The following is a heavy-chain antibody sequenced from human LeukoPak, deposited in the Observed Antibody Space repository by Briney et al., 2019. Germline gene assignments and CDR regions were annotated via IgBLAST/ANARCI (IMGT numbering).Heavy chain of an antibody. D-gene: IGHD2-2*01. Sequence: GGSLRLSCAASGFTFSSYAMSWVRQAPGKGLEWVSAISGSGGSTYYADSVKGRFTISRDNAKNSLYLQMNSLRAEDTAVYYCARDRPKEPAAATQRGYWGQGTLVTVSS. V-gene: IGHV3-23*01. J-gene: IGHJ4*02. CDR1: GFTFSSYA. CDR2: ISGSGGST. CDR3: ARDRPKEPAAATQRGY.